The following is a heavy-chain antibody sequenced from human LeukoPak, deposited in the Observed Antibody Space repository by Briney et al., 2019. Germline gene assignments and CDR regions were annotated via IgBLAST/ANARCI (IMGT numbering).Heavy chain of an antibody. V-gene: IGHV3-23*01. D-gene: IGHD2-21*01. CDR1: GFTFRSHA. Sequence: GGSLRLSCVGSGFTFRSHAMSWVRQAPEKGLEFVSGIYENGGTTYYADSVKGRFSISRDNSKNTLYLQMDSLRGEDTAVYCCAKDFRIGYSAHFDYWGQGALVTVSS. J-gene: IGHJ4*02. CDR2: IYENGGTT. CDR3: AKDFRIGYSAHFDY.